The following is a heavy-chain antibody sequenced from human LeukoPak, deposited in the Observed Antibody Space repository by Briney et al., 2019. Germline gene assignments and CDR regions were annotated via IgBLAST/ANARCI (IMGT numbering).Heavy chain of an antibody. J-gene: IGHJ4*02. CDR3: ARSSYSSGWLYHLDS. CDR1: GGSISTDY. Sequence: SETLSLTCRVSGGSISTDYWSWIRQSPGQGLEWIGDVYYTGSTNYNPSLKSRVTISVDTAKNQFSLKLTSVTAADTAIYYCARSSYSSGWLYHLDSWGQGSLVAVSS. CDR2: VYYTGST. V-gene: IGHV4-59*08. D-gene: IGHD6-19*01.